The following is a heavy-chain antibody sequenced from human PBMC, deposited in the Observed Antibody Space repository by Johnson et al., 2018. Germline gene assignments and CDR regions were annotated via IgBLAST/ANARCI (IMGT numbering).Heavy chain of an antibody. CDR1: GFNFDDYA. Sequence: VRLVEGGGGLVQPGRSLRVWCAASGFNFDDYAMHWVRQAPGKGLEWVSGISWNSGTSGYADSVKGRFPISRDNGQDSLYLQMNSRRPEDTGLDYWVKGPYFDWLTEGGAFDIWGQGTMVTGSS. D-gene: IGHD3-9*01. J-gene: IGHJ3*02. CDR2: ISWNSGTS. V-gene: IGHV3-9*01. CDR3: VKGPYFDWLTEGGAFDI.